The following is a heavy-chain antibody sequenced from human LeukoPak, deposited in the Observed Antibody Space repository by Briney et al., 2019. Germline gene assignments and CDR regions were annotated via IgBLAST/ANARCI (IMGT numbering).Heavy chain of an antibody. V-gene: IGHV6-1*01. J-gene: IGHJ4*02. D-gene: IGHD1-14*01. Sequence: SQTLSLTCAISGDSVSSKNVAWNWIRQSPSRGLEWLGRTYYRSKWYGDYAVSVRGRISINPDTSKNQFSLQLNSVTPEDTAVYYCAREPVTHLFESWGQGTLVTVSS. CDR2: TYYRSKWYG. CDR1: GDSVSSKNVA. CDR3: AREPVTHLFES.